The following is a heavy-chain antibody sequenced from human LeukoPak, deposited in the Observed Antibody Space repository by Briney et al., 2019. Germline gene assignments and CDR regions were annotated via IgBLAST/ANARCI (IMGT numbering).Heavy chain of an antibody. J-gene: IGHJ6*03. CDR2: IYYSGST. V-gene: IGHV4-39*01. D-gene: IGHD6-19*01. Sequence: PSETLPLTCTVSGGSISSSSYYWGWIRQPPGKGLEWIGSIYYSGSTYYNPSLKSRVTISVDTSKNQFSLKLSSVTAADTAVYYCASRYSSGWYPYYYYYYYMDVWGKGTTVTVSS. CDR3: ASRYSSGWYPYYYYYYYMDV. CDR1: GGSISSSSYY.